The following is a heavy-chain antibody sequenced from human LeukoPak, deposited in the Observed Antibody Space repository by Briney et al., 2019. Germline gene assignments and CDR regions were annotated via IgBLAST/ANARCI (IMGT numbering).Heavy chain of an antibody. J-gene: IGHJ6*02. V-gene: IGHV1-18*01. CDR2: TSAYNGNT. D-gene: IGHD5-18*01. CDR1: GYTFTSYG. CDR3: ARVSELWPEYGSELPYHGMDV. Sequence: EASVKVSCKASGYTFTSYGISWVRQAPGQGLEWMGWTSAYNGNTNYAQKLQGRVTMTTDTSTSTAYMELRSLRSDDTAVYYCARVSELWPEYGSELPYHGMDVWGQGTTVTVSS.